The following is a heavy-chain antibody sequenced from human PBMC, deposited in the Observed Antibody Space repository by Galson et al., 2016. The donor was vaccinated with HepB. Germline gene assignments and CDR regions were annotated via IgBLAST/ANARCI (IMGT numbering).Heavy chain of an antibody. CDR2: ISYAGSKK. CDR3: VKDYCGGGSCFPTDS. V-gene: IGHV3-30*18. D-gene: IGHD2-15*01. Sequence: SLRLSCAASEFSLSDFGMHWVRQAPGKGLEWVAVISYAGSKKDYADSVKGRFSISRDTSSNTISLQMNSLRAEDTAVYYCVKDYCGGGSCFPTDSWGQGTLVTVSS. CDR1: EFSLSDFG. J-gene: IGHJ4*02.